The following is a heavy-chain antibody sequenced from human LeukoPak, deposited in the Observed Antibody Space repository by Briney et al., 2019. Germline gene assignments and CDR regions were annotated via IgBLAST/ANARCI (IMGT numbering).Heavy chain of an antibody. CDR3: VKVHSSSWYYFDH. D-gene: IGHD6-13*01. V-gene: IGHV3-64D*06. CDR1: GFTFSSYA. J-gene: IGHJ4*02. Sequence: QPGGSLRLSCSASGFTFSSYAMHWVRQAPGKGLEYVSAINSNGGSTYYADSVKGRFTISRDNSKNTLYLQMSSLRGEDTAVYYCVKVHSSSWYYFDHWGQGTLVTVSS. CDR2: INSNGGST.